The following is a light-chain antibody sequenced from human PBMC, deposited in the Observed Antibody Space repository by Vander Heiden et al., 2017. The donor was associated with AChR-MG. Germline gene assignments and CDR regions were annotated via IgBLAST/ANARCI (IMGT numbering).Light chain of an antibody. Sequence: SSELTQDPAVSVALGQTVRITCQGDSRRSYYASWYQQKPGQAPVLVIYGKNNRPSGIPDRFSGSSSGNTASLTITGAQAEDEADYYRNSRDSSGNHVVFGGGTKLTVL. J-gene: IGLJ2*01. CDR2: GKN. V-gene: IGLV3-19*01. CDR3: NSRDSSGNHVV. CDR1: SRRSYY.